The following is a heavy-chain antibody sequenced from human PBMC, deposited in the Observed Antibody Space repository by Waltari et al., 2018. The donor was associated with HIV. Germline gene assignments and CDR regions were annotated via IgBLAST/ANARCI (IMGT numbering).Heavy chain of an antibody. CDR3: ARHVGVVAGEGWFDP. Sequence: QLQLQESGPGLVKPSETLSLTCTVSGGSISSSSYYWGWIRQPPGKGLEWIGSIYYSGTTYYTPSLKSRVTISVDTSKNQFSLKLSAVTAADTAVYYCARHVGVVAGEGWFDPWGQGTLVTVSS. V-gene: IGHV4-39*01. J-gene: IGHJ5*02. CDR1: GGSISSSSYY. CDR2: IYYSGTT. D-gene: IGHD2-15*01.